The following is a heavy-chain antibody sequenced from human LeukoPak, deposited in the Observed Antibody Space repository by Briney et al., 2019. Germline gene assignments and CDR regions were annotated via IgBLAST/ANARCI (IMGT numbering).Heavy chain of an antibody. V-gene: IGHV4-59*01. CDR3: ARTPRIGEHDAFDI. D-gene: IGHD3-10*01. CDR1: GDSISSFY. J-gene: IGHJ3*02. Sequence: SETLSLTCTVSGDSISSFYWNWIRQPPGKGLEWIGYIYYSGSTNYNPSLKSRVTISVDTSKNQFSLKLSSVTAADTAVYYCARTPRIGEHDAFDIWGQGTMVTVSS. CDR2: IYYSGST.